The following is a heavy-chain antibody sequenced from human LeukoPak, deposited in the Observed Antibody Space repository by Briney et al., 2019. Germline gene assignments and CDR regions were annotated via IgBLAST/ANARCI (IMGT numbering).Heavy chain of an antibody. CDR1: GGSFSGYY. CDR3: ARDRSSSSFNWFDP. Sequence: KSSETLSLTCAVYGGSFSGYYWSWIRQPPGKGLEWIGEINHSGSTNYNPSLKSRVTISVDTSKNQFSLKLSSVTAADTAVYYCARDRSSSSFNWFDPWGQGTLVTVSS. D-gene: IGHD6-6*01. J-gene: IGHJ5*02. CDR2: INHSGST. V-gene: IGHV4-34*01.